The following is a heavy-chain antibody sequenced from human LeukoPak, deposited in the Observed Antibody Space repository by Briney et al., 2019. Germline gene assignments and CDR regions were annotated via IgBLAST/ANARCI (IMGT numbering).Heavy chain of an antibody. CDR3: SGDRGGRNWFDP. J-gene: IGHJ5*02. CDR2: IYSGGST. CDR1: GFTVSSNY. D-gene: IGHD3-10*01. V-gene: IGHV3-53*04. Sequence: GGSLRLSCAASGFTVSSNYMSWVRQAPGEGREWVSVIYSGGSTYYADSVKGRFTISRHNSKNTPYLQMNSLRPEDSAVYYRSGDRGGRNWFDPWGQGTLVSVSS.